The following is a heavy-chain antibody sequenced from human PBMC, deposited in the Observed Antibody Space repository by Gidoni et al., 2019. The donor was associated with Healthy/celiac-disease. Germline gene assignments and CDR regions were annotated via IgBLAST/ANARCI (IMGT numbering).Heavy chain of an antibody. CDR3: TTDIGDDSSGYQYYFDY. CDR1: GFTFRNSW. V-gene: IGHV3-15*01. CDR2: IKSKTDGGTR. D-gene: IGHD3-22*01. Sequence: DVQLVESGGGLVKPGGSLILSCAASGFTFRNSWMCWVRQAPGKGLEWVGRIKSKTDGGTRDYAAPVKGRFTISRDDSKNTLYLQMNSLKTEDTAVYYCTTDIGDDSSGYQYYFDYWGQGTLVTVSS. J-gene: IGHJ4*02.